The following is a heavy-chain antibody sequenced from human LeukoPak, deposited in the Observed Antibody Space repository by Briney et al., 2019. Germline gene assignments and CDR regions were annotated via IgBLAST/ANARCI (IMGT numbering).Heavy chain of an antibody. CDR2: ISAYNGNT. D-gene: IGHD2-15*01. J-gene: IGHJ4*02. CDR1: GYTFTSYG. V-gene: IGHV1-18*01. Sequence: GASVKVSCKASGYTFTSYGISWVRQAPGQGLEWMGWISAYNGNTNYAQKLQGRVTMTTDTSTSTAYMELRSLRSDDTAVYYCARVPPLYRSGGSCYPRLTNFDYWGQGTLVTVSS. CDR3: ARVPPLYRSGGSCYPRLTNFDY.